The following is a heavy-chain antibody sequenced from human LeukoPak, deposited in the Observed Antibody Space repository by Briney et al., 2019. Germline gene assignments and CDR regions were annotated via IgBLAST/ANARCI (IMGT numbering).Heavy chain of an antibody. V-gene: IGHV4-59*01. J-gene: IGHJ4*02. D-gene: IGHD4-23*01. CDR3: ARVGIDYSGNVIKYYFDD. CDR2: YSGNT. CDR1: GGSMSDYY. Sequence: PSETLSLTCTVSGGSMSDYYWSWIRQPPGRGLEWIGYSGNTNYNPSLKSRVVMLVDTSKNHFSLKLSPVITADTAVYYCARVGIDYSGNVIKYYFDDWGQGTLVTVSS.